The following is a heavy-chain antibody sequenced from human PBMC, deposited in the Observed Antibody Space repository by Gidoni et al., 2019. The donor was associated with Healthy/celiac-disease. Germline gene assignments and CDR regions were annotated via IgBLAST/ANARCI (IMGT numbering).Heavy chain of an antibody. J-gene: IGHJ5*02. CDR3: AKVIGAYGDSPRADGSDNWFGP. V-gene: IGHV3-30*18. D-gene: IGHD4-17*01. CDR1: GFTVSSYG. Sequence: QVQLVASGGGVVQPGRSLRLSCTASGFTVSSYGLHWVLQAPGKGLEWVAVISYDGSNKYYADSVKGRFTISRDNSKNTLYLQMNSLRAEDTAVYYCAKVIGAYGDSPRADGSDNWFGPWGQGTLVTVSS. CDR2: ISYDGSNK.